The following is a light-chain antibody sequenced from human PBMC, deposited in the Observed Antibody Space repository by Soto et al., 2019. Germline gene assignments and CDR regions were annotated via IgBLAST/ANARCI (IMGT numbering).Light chain of an antibody. CDR3: QQGNNWPSYT. J-gene: IGKJ2*01. Sequence: EIVLTKSPATLSLSPGERAIFSSRASQSVSRYLAGYQQKPGQAPRLLIYDASNRATGIPARFSGSGSGKDFTLTISSLETEDFAVYCCQQGNNWPSYTFGQGTKLEIK. V-gene: IGKV3-11*01. CDR2: DAS. CDR1: QSVSRY.